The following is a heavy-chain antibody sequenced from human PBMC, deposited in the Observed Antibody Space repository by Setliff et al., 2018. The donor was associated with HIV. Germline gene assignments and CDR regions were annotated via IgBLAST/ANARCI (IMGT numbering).Heavy chain of an antibody. CDR3: ARDRDQGYSSGWPRD. D-gene: IGHD6-19*01. J-gene: IGHJ4*02. CDR2: ISSSGNYI. CDR1: GFTFSSYT. V-gene: IGHV3-21*01. Sequence: ASVKVSCAASGFTFSSYTMNWVRQAPGKGLEWVSSISSSGNYIYYADSVKARFTISRDNAKKSLYLQMNSLRAEDTAVYYCARDRDQGYSSGWPRDWGQGTLVTVS.